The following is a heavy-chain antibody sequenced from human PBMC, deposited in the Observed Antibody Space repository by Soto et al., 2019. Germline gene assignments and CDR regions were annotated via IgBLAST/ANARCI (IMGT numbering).Heavy chain of an antibody. V-gene: IGHV4-30-2*01. CDR3: ARGQAPFKGSRPYYFDY. CDR2: IYHSGST. J-gene: IGHJ4*02. D-gene: IGHD2-15*01. CDR1: GGSISSGGYS. Sequence: KPSETLSLTCAASGGSISSGGYSWSWFRQPPGKGLEWIGYIYHSGSTYYNPSLKSRVTISVDRSKNQFSLKLSSVTAADTAVYYCARGQAPFKGSRPYYFDYWGQGTLVTVSS.